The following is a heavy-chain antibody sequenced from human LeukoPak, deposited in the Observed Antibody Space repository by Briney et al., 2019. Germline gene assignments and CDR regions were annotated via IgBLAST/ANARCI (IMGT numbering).Heavy chain of an antibody. Sequence: GASVKVSCKASGYTFTSYYMHWVRQAPGQGLEWMGIINPSGGSTSYAQKFQGRVTMTRDTSTSTVYMELSSLRSEDTAVYYCARGLSRYNKVVVAATRDWGQGTLVTVSS. D-gene: IGHD2-15*01. V-gene: IGHV1-46*01. J-gene: IGHJ4*02. CDR1: GYTFTSYY. CDR3: ARGLSRYNKVVVAATRD. CDR2: INPSGGST.